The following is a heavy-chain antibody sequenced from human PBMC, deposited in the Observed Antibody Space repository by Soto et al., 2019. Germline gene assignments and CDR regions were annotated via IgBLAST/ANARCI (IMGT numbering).Heavy chain of an antibody. D-gene: IGHD6-19*01. CDR1: GFTFSSYG. CDR3: AKGSTGYSSGWYGYYVDY. J-gene: IGHJ4*02. V-gene: IGHV3-30*18. Sequence: RLSCAASGFTFSSYGMHWVRQAPGTGLEWVAVISYDGSDKYYADSVNGRFTIARDNSKITLSLQMKSLRAEDTAVYYCAKGSTGYSSGWYGYYVDYCGQGTLVTVSS. CDR2: ISYDGSDK.